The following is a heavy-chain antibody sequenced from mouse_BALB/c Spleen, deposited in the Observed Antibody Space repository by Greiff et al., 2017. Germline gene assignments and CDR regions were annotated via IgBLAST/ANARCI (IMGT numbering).Heavy chain of an antibody. CDR1: GFAFSSYD. Sequence: EVQRVESGGGLVKPGGSLKLSCAASGFAFSSYDMSWVRQTPEKRLEWVAYISSGGGSTYYPDTVKGRFTISRDNAKNTLYLQMSSLKSEDTAMYYCARHGGDYFDYWGQGTTLTVSS. J-gene: IGHJ2*01. CDR3: ARHGGDYFDY. V-gene: IGHV5-12-1*01. CDR2: ISSGGGST.